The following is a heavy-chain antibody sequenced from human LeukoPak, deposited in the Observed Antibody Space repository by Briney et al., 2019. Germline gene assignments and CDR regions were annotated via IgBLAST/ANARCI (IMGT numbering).Heavy chain of an antibody. V-gene: IGHV1-46*01. CDR1: GYTFTSYY. J-gene: IGHJ4*02. Sequence: ASVKVSCKASGYTFTSYYMHWVRQATGQRLGWMGIINPSGGYTTYAQKFQGRVTMTRDTSTSTVYMELSSLRSEDTAVYYCARSRYDSSALDYWGQGTLVTVSS. CDR3: ARSRYDSSALDY. D-gene: IGHD3-22*01. CDR2: INPSGGYT.